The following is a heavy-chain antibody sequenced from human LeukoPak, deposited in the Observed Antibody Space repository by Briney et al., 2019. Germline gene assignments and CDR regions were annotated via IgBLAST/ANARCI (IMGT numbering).Heavy chain of an antibody. D-gene: IGHD3-3*01. Sequence: SETLSLTCTVSGGSISSYYWSWIRQPPGKGLEWIGRIYTSGSTNYNPSLKSRVTISVDTSKNQFSLKLSSVTAADTAVYYCASHLFWSGPFSGWGQGTLVTVSS. CDR2: IYTSGST. CDR1: GGSISSYY. V-gene: IGHV4-4*08. CDR3: ASHLFWSGPFSG. J-gene: IGHJ4*02.